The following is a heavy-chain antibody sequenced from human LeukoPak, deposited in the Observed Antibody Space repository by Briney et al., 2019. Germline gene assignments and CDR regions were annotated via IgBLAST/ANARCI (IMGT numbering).Heavy chain of an antibody. CDR2: IYYSGST. CDR1: GGSISSGGYY. D-gene: IGHD6-19*01. J-gene: IGHJ5*02. Sequence: SQTLSLTCTVSGGSISSGGYYWSWIRQHPGKGLEWIGYIYYSGSTNYNPSLKSRVTISVDTSKNQFSLKLSSVTAADTAVYYRARWAGMAVVRWFDPWGQGTLVTVSS. CDR3: ARWAGMAVVRWFDP. V-gene: IGHV4-31*03.